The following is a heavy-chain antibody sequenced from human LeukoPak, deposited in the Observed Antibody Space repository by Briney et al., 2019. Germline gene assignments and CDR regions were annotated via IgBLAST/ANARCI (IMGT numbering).Heavy chain of an antibody. Sequence: GESLKISCTGSGYSFTSYWIGWVRQMPGKGLEWMGIIYPGDSDTRYSPSSQGQVTISADKSISTAYLQWSSLKASDTAMYYCARGTMVRGVTDPYNWFAPWGQGTLVTVSS. CDR3: ARGTMVRGVTDPYNWFAP. D-gene: IGHD3-10*01. CDR2: IYPGDSDT. CDR1: GYSFTSYW. V-gene: IGHV5-51*01. J-gene: IGHJ5*02.